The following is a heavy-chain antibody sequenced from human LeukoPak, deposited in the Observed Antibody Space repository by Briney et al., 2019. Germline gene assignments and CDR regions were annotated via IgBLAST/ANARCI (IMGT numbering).Heavy chain of an antibody. Sequence: GGSLRLSCEASGFTFSTYWMSWVRQAPGKGLEWVANIRQDGSGKYFVDSVKGRFTISRDNAKNSVHLQMNSLGAEDTAVYYCARMRPSYYFDYWGQGTLVTVSS. CDR3: ARMRPSYYFDY. J-gene: IGHJ4*02. CDR2: IRQDGSGK. V-gene: IGHV3-7*01. CDR1: GFTFSTYW.